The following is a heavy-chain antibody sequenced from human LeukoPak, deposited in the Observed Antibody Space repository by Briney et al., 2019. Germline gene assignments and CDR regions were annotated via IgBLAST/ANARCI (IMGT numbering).Heavy chain of an antibody. V-gene: IGHV4-34*01. CDR3: AREPAHGRDGLSDAFDI. D-gene: IGHD5-24*01. J-gene: IGHJ3*02. CDR1: GGSFSGYY. CDR2: INHSGST. Sequence: SETLSLTCAVYGGSFSGYYWSWIRQPPGKGLEWIGEINHSGSTNYNPSLKSRVTISVDTSKNQFSLKLSSVTAADTAVYYCAREPAHGRDGLSDAFDIWGQGTTVTVSS.